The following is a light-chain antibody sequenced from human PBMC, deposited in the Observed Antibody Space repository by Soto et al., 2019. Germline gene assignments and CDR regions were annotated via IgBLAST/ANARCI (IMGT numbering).Light chain of an antibody. V-gene: IGKV3-20*01. CDR3: QQYGSSPYT. J-gene: IGKJ2*01. CDR2: GAS. CDR1: PSVSSSY. Sequence: EIVLTQSPGTLSSSPGERATLSCRASPSVSSSYLAWYQQKPGQAPRLLIYGASSRATGIPDRFSGSGSGTDFTLTISRLEPEDFAVYYCQQYGSSPYTFGQGTKLDI.